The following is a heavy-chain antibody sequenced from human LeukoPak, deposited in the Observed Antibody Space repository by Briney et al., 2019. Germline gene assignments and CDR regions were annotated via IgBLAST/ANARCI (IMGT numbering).Heavy chain of an antibody. CDR2: ISYDGGNK. D-gene: IGHD2-2*01. CDR1: GFTFSSYA. V-gene: IGHV3-30*04. J-gene: IGHJ6*02. CDR3: AREQVPDRPNYYYYYGMDV. Sequence: GGSLRLSCAASGFTFSSYAMHWVRQAPGRGLEWVAVISYDGGNKYYADSVKGRFTISRDNSKNTLYLQMNSLRAEDTAVYYCAREQVPDRPNYYYYYGMDVWGQGTTVTVSS.